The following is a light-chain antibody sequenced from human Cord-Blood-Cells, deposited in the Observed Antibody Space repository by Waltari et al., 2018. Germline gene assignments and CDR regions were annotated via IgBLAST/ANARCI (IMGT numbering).Light chain of an antibody. J-gene: IGKJ3*01. CDR3: QQYYSTPLT. V-gene: IGKV4-1*01. Sequence: DIVMTQSPDSLAVSLGERATINCKSSQRVLYSSNNKNYLAWYQQKPGQPPKLLIYWASTRESVVPDRFSGSGSGTDFTPPISSLQAEDVAVYYCQQYYSTPLTFGPGTKVDIK. CDR2: WAS. CDR1: QRVLYSSNNKNY.